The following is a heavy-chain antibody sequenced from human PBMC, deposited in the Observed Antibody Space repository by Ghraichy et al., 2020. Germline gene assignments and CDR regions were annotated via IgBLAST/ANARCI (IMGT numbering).Heavy chain of an antibody. CDR1: GFTFSDYY. J-gene: IGHJ4*02. Sequence: GGSLRLSCAASGFTFSDYYMSWIRQAPGKGLEWVSYMSSSGSTMYYADSVKGRFTISRDNAKNSLSLHMNSLRAEDTAVYYCARIMRGSWYPFDSWGQGTLVTVSS. CDR3: ARIMRGSWYPFDS. D-gene: IGHD6-13*01. V-gene: IGHV3-11*01. CDR2: MSSSGSTM.